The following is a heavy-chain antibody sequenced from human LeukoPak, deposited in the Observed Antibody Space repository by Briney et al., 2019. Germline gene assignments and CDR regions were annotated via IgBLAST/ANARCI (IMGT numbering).Heavy chain of an antibody. Sequence: GGSLRLSCAASGFTFSSYAMHWVRQAPGKGLEWVAVISYDGSNKYYADSVKGRFTISRDNSKNTLYLQMNSLRAEDTAVYYCAKGLGLAVAGNYFDYWGQGTLVTVSS. D-gene: IGHD6-19*01. CDR2: ISYDGSNK. CDR1: GFTFSSYA. J-gene: IGHJ4*02. CDR3: AKGLGLAVAGNYFDY. V-gene: IGHV3-30-3*01.